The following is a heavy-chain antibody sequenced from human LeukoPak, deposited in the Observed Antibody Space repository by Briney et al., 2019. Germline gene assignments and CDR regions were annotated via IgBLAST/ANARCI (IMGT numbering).Heavy chain of an antibody. V-gene: IGHV4-59*01. CDR2: IYYSGST. CDR3: ARAPRGYDSAQHFDY. D-gene: IGHD3-22*01. CDR1: GGSISSYY. J-gene: IGHJ4*02. Sequence: PSETLSLTCTVSGGSISSYYWSWIRQPPGKGLEWIGYIYYSGSTNYNPSLKSRVTISVDTSKNQFSLKLSSVTAADTAVYYCARAPRGYDSAQHFDYWGQGTLVTVSS.